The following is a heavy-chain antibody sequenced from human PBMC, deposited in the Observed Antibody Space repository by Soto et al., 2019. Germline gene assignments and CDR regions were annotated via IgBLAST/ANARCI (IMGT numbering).Heavy chain of an antibody. CDR1: GFTFDDYA. D-gene: IGHD3-10*01. CDR3: ARALPYYYGSGSYYFDY. J-gene: IGHJ4*02. CDR2: ISYDGSNK. V-gene: IGHV3-30-3*01. Sequence: VQLVESGGGLVQPGRSLRLSCAASGFTFDDYAMHWVRQAPGKGLEWVAVISYDGSNKYYADSVKGRFTISRDNSKNTLYLQMNSLRAEDTAVYYCARALPYYYGSGSYYFDYWGQGTLVTVSS.